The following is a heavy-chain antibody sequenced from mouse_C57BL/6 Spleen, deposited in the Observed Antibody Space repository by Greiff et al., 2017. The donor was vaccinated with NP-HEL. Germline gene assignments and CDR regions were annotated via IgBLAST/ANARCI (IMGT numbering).Heavy chain of an antibody. J-gene: IGHJ3*01. D-gene: IGHD2-3*01. CDR3: ARKGYDGYYGFAY. Sequence: VQLVESGAELVRPGTSVKVSCKASGYAFTNYLIEWVKQRPGQGLEWIGVINPGSGGTNYNEKFKGKATLTADKSSSTAYMQLSSLTSEDSAVYFCARKGYDGYYGFAYWGQGTLVTVSA. CDR2: INPGSGGT. CDR1: GYAFTNYL. V-gene: IGHV1-54*01.